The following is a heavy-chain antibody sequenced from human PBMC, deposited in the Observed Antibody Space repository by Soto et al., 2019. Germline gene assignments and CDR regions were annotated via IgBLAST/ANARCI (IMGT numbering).Heavy chain of an antibody. CDR2: IVVDSDNT. V-gene: IGHV1-58*01. D-gene: IGHD3-22*01. CDR1: GFTFSKSS. J-gene: IGHJ4*02. CDR3: ARDRPDSSGYYDY. Sequence: SVKVSCKTSGFTFSKSSVQWMRQARGQGLEWIGGIVVDSDNTRYAQNFQDRVTITRDMSTSTAYMELSSLRSEDTAVYYCARDRPDSSGYYDYWGQGTLVTVSS.